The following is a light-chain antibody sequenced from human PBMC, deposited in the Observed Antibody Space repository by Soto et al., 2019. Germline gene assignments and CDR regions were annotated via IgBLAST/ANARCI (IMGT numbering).Light chain of an antibody. Sequence: QSVLTQPASVSGSPGQSITISCTGTSSDVGGYNYISWYQQHPGKAPKLILYEVSDRPSGVSNRFSGSKSGNTASLAISGLQAEDEADYYCCSYTSSSTLYVFGTGTKVTV. CDR2: EVS. V-gene: IGLV2-14*01. J-gene: IGLJ1*01. CDR1: SSDVGGYNY. CDR3: CSYTSSSTLYV.